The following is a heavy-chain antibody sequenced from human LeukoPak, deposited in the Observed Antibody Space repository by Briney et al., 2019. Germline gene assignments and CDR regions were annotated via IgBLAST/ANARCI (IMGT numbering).Heavy chain of an antibody. D-gene: IGHD3-3*01. J-gene: IGHJ4*02. CDR1: GFTFGRYA. Sequence: GGSLRLSCVASGFTFGRYAMNWVRQAPGKGLEWVSSISGGAVTTNYSDSVKGRFTISRDNSKNTLSLQMNSLSAEDTAVYYCAKDDQGYYEGIDSWGRGTLVTVSS. CDR2: ISGGAVTT. CDR3: AKDDQGYYEGIDS. V-gene: IGHV3-23*01.